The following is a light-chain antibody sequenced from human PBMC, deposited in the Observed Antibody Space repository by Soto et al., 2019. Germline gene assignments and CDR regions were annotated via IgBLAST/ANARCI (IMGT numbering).Light chain of an antibody. CDR2: DAS. CDR3: QQRRNSPLPLT. V-gene: IGKV3-11*01. J-gene: IGKJ4*01. CDR1: QSVSSY. Sequence: EIVLTQSPATLSLSPGERATLSCRASQSVSSYLAWYQQKPGQAPRLLVYDASNRATGIPARFSGSGSGTDFTLTISSLEPEDFAVYYCQQRRNSPLPLTFGRGTKVEIK.